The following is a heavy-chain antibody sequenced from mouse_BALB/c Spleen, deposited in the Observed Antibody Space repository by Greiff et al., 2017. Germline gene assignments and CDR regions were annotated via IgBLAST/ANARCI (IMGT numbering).Heavy chain of an antibody. CDR1: GFNIKDTY. Sequence: VQLQQSGAELVKPGASVKLSCTASGFNIKDTYMHWVKQRPEQGLEWIGRIDPANGNTKYDPKFQGKATITADTSSNTAYLQLSSLTSEDTAVYYCARDSSGYVGAMDYWGQGTSVTVSS. CDR3: ARDSSGYVGAMDY. V-gene: IGHV14-3*02. CDR2: IDPANGNT. J-gene: IGHJ4*01. D-gene: IGHD3-2*01.